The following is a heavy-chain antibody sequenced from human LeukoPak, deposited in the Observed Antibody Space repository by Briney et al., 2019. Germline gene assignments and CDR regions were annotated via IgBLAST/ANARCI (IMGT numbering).Heavy chain of an antibody. CDR2: IIPIFGTA. Sequence: SVKVSCKASGGTFSSYAISWVRQAPGQGLEWMGGIIPIFGTANYAQKFQGRVTMTRNTSISTAYMELSSLRSEDTAVYYCARGRNMVRGVITRHNWFDPWGQGTLVTVSS. D-gene: IGHD3-10*01. CDR3: ARGRNMVRGVITRHNWFDP. CDR1: GGTFSSYA. V-gene: IGHV1-69*05. J-gene: IGHJ5*02.